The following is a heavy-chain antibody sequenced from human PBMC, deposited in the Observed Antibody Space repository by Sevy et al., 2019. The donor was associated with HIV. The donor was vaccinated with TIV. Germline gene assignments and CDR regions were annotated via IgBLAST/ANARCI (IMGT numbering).Heavy chain of an antibody. CDR3: AKDSILVAGHFDY. V-gene: IGHV3-23*01. J-gene: IGHJ4*02. Sequence: GGSLRLSCAASGFTFSSYAMSWVRQAPGKGLEWVSSFTGSGTNTFYADSVKGRFTISRDNSKNQLNLQMNSLRAEDTAVYYCAKDSILVAGHFDYWGQGTLVTVSS. CDR1: GFTFSSYA. CDR2: FTGSGTNT. D-gene: IGHD6-19*01.